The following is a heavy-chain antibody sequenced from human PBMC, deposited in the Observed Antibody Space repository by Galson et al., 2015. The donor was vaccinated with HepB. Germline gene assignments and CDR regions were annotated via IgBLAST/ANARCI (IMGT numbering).Heavy chain of an antibody. CDR3: ARAYAPTPDTFDI. D-gene: IGHD2-2*01. CDR1: GFTFSSYW. Sequence: SLRLSCAASGFTFSSYWMHWVRQAPGKGLVWVSRINSDGSSTSYADSVKGRFTISRDNSKNTLYLQMNSLRAEDTAVYYCARAYAPTPDTFDIWGQGTMVTVSS. V-gene: IGHV3-74*01. J-gene: IGHJ3*02. CDR2: INSDGSST.